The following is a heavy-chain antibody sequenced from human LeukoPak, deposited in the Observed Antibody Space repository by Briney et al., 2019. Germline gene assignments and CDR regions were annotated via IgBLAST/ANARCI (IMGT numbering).Heavy chain of an antibody. CDR2: IHHSGST. CDR1: GDSISSGHY. V-gene: IGHV4-38-2*02. Sequence: SETLSLTCTVSGDSISSGHYWDWIRQPPGRGLEWIGSIHHSGSTWYNPSLKSRVTISLDTSQTQISLRVTSVTAADTAVYYCARGTDYYDSSGWLDPWGQGTLVTVSS. CDR3: ARGTDYYDSSGWLDP. J-gene: IGHJ5*02. D-gene: IGHD3-22*01.